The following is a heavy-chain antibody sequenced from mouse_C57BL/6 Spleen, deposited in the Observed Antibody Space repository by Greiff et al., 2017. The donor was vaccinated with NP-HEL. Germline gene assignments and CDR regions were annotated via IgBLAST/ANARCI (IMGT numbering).Heavy chain of an antibody. CDR1: GYPFTGYY. Sequence: EVQLQQSGPELVKPGASVKISCKASGYPFTGYYMNWVKQSPEKSLEWIGEINPSTGGTTYNQKFKAKATLTVDKSSSTSYMQLKSLTSEDSAVYYCAINYDGYYFRGYFDVWGTGTTVTVSS. V-gene: IGHV1-42*01. CDR2: INPSTGGT. J-gene: IGHJ1*03. D-gene: IGHD2-3*01. CDR3: AINYDGYYFRGYFDV.